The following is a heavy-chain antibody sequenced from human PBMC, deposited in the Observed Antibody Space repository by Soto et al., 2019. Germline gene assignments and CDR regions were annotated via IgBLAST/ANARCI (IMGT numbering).Heavy chain of an antibody. CDR1: GGTFSSYA. CDR2: IIPIFGTA. Sequence: SVKVSCKASGGTFSSYAISWVRQAPGQGLEWMGGIIPIFGTANYAQKFQGRVTITADESTSTAYMELSSLRSEDTAVYYCARDKEVLLTNYGMAVWGQGTTVTVSS. CDR3: ARDKEVLLTNYGMAV. V-gene: IGHV1-69*13. J-gene: IGHJ6*02.